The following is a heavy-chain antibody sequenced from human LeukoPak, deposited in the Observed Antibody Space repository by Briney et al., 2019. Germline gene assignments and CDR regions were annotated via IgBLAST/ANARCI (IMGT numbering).Heavy chain of an antibody. D-gene: IGHD3-22*01. V-gene: IGHV1-69*13. CDR1: GGTFISYT. J-gene: IGHJ4*02. CDR2: IIPIFGTA. Sequence: ASVKVSCKASGGTFISYTISWVRQAPGQGLEWMGGIIPIFGTANYAQNFQGRVTITADESTSTAYMELSSLRSEDTAVYYCAREWDYHSSGYYYYYWGQGTLVTVSS. CDR3: AREWDYHSSGYYYYY.